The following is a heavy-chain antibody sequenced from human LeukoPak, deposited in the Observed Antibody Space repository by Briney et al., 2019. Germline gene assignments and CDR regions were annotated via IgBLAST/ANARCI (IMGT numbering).Heavy chain of an antibody. J-gene: IGHJ4*02. CDR1: GFTFSSYA. Sequence: GRSLRLSCAASGFTFSSYAMHWVRQAPGKGLEWVAVISYDGSNKYYADSVKGRFTISRDNSKNTLYLQMNSLRAEDTAVYYCARAMLCSSRITCSPGGDYWGQGTLVTVSS. V-gene: IGHV3-30-3*01. CDR3: ARAMLCSSRITCSPGGDY. D-gene: IGHD2-2*01. CDR2: ISYDGSNK.